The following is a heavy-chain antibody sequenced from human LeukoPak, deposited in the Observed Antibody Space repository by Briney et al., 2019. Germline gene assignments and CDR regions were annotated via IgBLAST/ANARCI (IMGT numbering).Heavy chain of an antibody. CDR2: IYSGGST. CDR1: GFTVSSNY. V-gene: IGHV3-53*01. D-gene: IGHD2-15*01. J-gene: IGHJ3*02. CDR3: AKGCSGGSCYLGAFDI. Sequence: GGSLRLSCAASGFTVSSNYMSWVRQAPGKGLEWVSVIYSGGSTYYADSVKGRFTISRDNSKNTLYLQMNSLRAEDTAVYYCAKGCSGGSCYLGAFDIWGQGTMVTVSS.